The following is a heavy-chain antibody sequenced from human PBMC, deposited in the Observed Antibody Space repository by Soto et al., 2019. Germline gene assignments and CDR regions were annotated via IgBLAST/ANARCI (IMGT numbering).Heavy chain of an antibody. CDR1: GGSISSYF. Sequence: SETLSLTCIVSGGSISSYFWSWIRQPPGKGLEWIGYIYYSGSTNYNPSLKSRVTISVNTSKNQFSLKLTSVTAADTAVYYCARVSSGWWYFAYWGQGTLVTVSS. CDR3: ARVSSGWWYFAY. CDR2: IYYSGST. J-gene: IGHJ4*02. V-gene: IGHV4-59*01. D-gene: IGHD6-19*01.